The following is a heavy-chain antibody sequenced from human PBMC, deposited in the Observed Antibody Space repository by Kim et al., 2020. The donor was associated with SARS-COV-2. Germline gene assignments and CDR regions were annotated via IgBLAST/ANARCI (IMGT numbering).Heavy chain of an antibody. J-gene: IGHJ4*02. D-gene: IGHD6-13*01. Sequence: NPSLKRRVTISVDTSKNQFSLKLSSVTAADTAVYYCARGAAAAPPYYFDYWGQGTLVTVSS. V-gene: IGHV4-34*01. CDR3: ARGAAAAPPYYFDY.